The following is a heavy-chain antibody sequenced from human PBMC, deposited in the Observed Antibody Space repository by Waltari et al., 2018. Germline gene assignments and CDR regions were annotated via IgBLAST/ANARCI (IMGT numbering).Heavy chain of an antibody. CDR3: GRGDVSVAGVNED. Sequence: EVQLVESGGGLVKPGGSLRLSCAASGFTFSSNSMNWVRQAPGKGLEWVSSISSGGRYIYYLDSVKGRFTISRDSAKSSLYLQMDSLRAEDTAIYYCGRGDVSVAGVNEDWGQEVLVTVSA. CDR1: GFTFSSNS. D-gene: IGHD6-19*01. CDR2: ISSGGRYI. J-gene: IGHJ4*02. V-gene: IGHV3-21*06.